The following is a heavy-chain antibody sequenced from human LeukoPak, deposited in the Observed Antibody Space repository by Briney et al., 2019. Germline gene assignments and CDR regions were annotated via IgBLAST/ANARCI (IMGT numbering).Heavy chain of an antibody. J-gene: IGHJ4*02. CDR2: IYTSGST. CDR3: ARIGGSYYEYYFDY. D-gene: IGHD1-26*01. V-gene: IGHV4-4*07. CDR1: AGSISKYY. Sequence: SETLSLTCTVDAGSISKYYWSWIRQPAGKGLEWIGRIYTSGSTNYNPSLKSRVTMSVDTSKNQFSLKLSSVTAADTAVYYCARIGGSYYEYYFDYWGQGTLVTVSS.